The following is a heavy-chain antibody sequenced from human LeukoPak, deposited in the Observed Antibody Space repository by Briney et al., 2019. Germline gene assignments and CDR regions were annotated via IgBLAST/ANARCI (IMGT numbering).Heavy chain of an antibody. D-gene: IGHD6-6*01. CDR2: IYPGDSDT. Sequence: GESLKISCKASGHSFANYWIGWVRQMPGKGLEWMGIIYPGDSDTRYGPSFQGQVTISADKSITTAYLQWSSLKASDSAMYYCARRFTYSSSSAPFDYWGQGTLVTVSS. CDR3: ARRFTYSSSSAPFDY. V-gene: IGHV5-51*01. CDR1: GHSFANYW. J-gene: IGHJ4*02.